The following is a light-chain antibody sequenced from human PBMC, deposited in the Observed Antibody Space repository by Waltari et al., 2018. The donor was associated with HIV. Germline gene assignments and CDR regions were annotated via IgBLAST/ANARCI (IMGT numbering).Light chain of an antibody. CDR2: DAS. CDR1: QSVSTK. J-gene: IGKJ1*01. CDR3: QQYNSWPQT. V-gene: IGKV3-15*01. Sequence: EIVLTQSPVTLSVSPGASATVSCRASQSVSTKVAWYQQNPGRAPTLLVYDASTTAPGVPDRFSGSGSGTEFTLSILSLQSEDFALYFCQQYNSWPQTFGRGTQVDIK.